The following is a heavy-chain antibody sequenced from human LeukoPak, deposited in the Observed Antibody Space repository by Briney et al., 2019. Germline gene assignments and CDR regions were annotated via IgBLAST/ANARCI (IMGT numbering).Heavy chain of an antibody. CDR3: ARLNVLRFSNYYMDV. D-gene: IGHD3-3*01. V-gene: IGHV4-39*01. CDR2: IYYSGST. CDR1: GGSISSSSYY. J-gene: IGHJ6*03. Sequence: PSETLSLTCTASGGSISSSSYYWGWIRQPPGKGLEWIGSIYYSGSTYYNPSLKSRVTISVDTSENQFSLKLSSVTAADTAVYYCARLNVLRFSNYYMDVWGKGTTVTVSS.